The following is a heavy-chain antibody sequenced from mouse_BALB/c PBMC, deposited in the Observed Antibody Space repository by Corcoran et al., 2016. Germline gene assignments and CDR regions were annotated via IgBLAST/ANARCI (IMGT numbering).Heavy chain of an antibody. CDR2: INTYTGEP. V-gene: IGHV9-1*02. J-gene: IGHJ4*01. D-gene: IGHD1-1*02. CDR1: GYTFTNYG. Sequence: QIQLVQSGPELKKPGETVKISCKASGYTFTNYGMNWVKQAPGKGLKWLGWINTYTGEPTYADDIKGRFAFSLATSASTAYLQINNLKNEDMATYFCARGGNYDMDYWGQGTSVTVSS. CDR3: ARGGNYDMDY.